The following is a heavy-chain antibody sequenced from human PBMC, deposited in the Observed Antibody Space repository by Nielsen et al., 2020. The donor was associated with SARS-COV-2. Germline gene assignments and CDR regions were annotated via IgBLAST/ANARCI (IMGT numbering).Heavy chain of an antibody. CDR3: ARGGGGWEGGYSGYPPMDV. CDR1: GGSISSYY. J-gene: IGHJ6*02. D-gene: IGHD5-12*01. CDR2: IYTSGST. V-gene: IGHV4-4*07. Sequence: SETLSLTCTVSGGSISSYYWSWIRQPAGKGLEWIGRIYTSGSTNYNPSLKSRVTMSVDTSKNQFSLKLSSVTAADTAVYYCARGGGGWEGGYSGYPPMDVWGQGTTVTVSS.